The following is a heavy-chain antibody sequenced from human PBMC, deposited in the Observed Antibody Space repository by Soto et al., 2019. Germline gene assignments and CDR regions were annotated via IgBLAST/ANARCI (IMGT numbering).Heavy chain of an antibody. D-gene: IGHD6-19*01. CDR3: ARDGSSGWYSSFDY. CDR2: IWYDGSNK. Sequence: SLRLSCAASGFTFSSYGMHWVRQAPGKGLEWVAVIWYDGSNKYYADSVKGRFTISRDNSKNTLYLQMNSLRAEDTAVYYCARDGSSGWYSSFDYWGQGTLVTGSS. J-gene: IGHJ4*02. V-gene: IGHV3-33*01. CDR1: GFTFSSYG.